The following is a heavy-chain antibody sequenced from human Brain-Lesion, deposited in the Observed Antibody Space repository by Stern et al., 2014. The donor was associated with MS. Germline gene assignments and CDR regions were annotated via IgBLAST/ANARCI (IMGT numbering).Heavy chain of an antibody. D-gene: IGHD4-17*01. CDR2: IYSSGST. Sequence: VQLLESGPGLVKPSETLSLTCTVSGGSINTNNYYWGWIRQPPGKGLEWIGNIYSSGSTFYSPSLKIRVTMSVDTSTNQFSLKLGSVTAADTAVYYCARTGDDFGDYSLSYWGQGTLVTVSS. J-gene: IGHJ4*02. CDR3: ARTGDDFGDYSLSY. V-gene: IGHV4-39*01. CDR1: GGSINTNNYY.